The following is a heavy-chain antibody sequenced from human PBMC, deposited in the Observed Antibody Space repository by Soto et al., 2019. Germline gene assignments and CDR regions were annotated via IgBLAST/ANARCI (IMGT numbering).Heavy chain of an antibody. D-gene: IGHD3-10*01. V-gene: IGHV3-30*03. J-gene: IGHJ6*02. CDR3: ARDPVAVATMVRGDYYYGMDV. CDR2: ISYDGSNK. CDR1: GSTFSSYG. Sequence: GGSLRLSCAASGSTFSSYGMHWVRQAPGKGLEWVAVISYDGSNKYYADSVKGRFTISRDNSKNTLYLQMNSLRAEDTAVYYCARDPVAVATMVRGDYYYGMDVWGQGTTVTVSS.